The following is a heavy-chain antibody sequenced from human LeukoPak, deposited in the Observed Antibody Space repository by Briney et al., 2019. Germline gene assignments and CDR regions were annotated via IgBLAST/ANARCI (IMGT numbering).Heavy chain of an antibody. J-gene: IGHJ6*02. CDR2: INTNTGNP. Sequence: ASVKVSCKASRYTFTSYAMNWVRQAPGQGLEWMGWINTNTGNPTYAQGFTGRFVFSLDTSVSTAYLQISSLKAEDTAVYYCARSGEQWLVNDYYYYGMDVWGQGTTVTVSS. D-gene: IGHD6-19*01. CDR1: RYTFTSYA. CDR3: ARSGEQWLVNDYYYYGMDV. V-gene: IGHV7-4-1*02.